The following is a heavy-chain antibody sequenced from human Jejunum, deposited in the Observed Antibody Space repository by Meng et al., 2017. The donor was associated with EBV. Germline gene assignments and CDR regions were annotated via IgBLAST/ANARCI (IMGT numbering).Heavy chain of an antibody. CDR2: IFHAGNT. D-gene: IGHD3-16*01. V-gene: IGHV4-4*02. CDR3: ARGSHYTWDV. J-gene: IGHJ4*02. CDR1: GDSIISTDTW. Sequence: QAQLQESGPGLVKPSGTLSLTCGVSGDSIISTDTWWSWVRQPPGKGLEWIGEIFHAGNTNYNPSLKSQVTMSVDTSKNQFSLNLSSVTAADSAVYYCARGSHYTWDVWGQGTLVTVSS.